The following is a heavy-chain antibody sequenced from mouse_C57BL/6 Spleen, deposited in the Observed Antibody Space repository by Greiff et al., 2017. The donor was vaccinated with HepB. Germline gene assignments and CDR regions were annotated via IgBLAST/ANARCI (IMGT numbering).Heavy chain of an antibody. D-gene: IGHD1-1*01. Sequence: VQLKQPGAELVKPGASVKLSCKASGYTFTSYWMHWVKQRPGQGLEWIGMIHPNSGSTNYNEKFKSKATLTVDKSSSTAYMQLSSLTSEDSAVYYCARITTVASSYFDYWGQGTTLTVSS. CDR1: GYTFTSYW. CDR2: IHPNSGST. V-gene: IGHV1-64*01. CDR3: ARITTVASSYFDY. J-gene: IGHJ2*01.